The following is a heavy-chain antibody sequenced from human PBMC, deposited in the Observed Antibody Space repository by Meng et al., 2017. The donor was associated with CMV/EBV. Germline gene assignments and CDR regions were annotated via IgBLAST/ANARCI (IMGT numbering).Heavy chain of an antibody. Sequence: EVGGGVLQPSETRSLTCVVYGGSVSGYDCNWIRQPPGKRLELIGEINHSVSTNYNPPLKIRVTISVDTSKNQFSLKLSSVTAADTAVYYCARGDLESYYYSSCYSYANRWGYFDLWGRGTLVTVSS. CDR2: INHSVST. CDR3: ARGDLESYYYSSCYSYANRWGYFDL. V-gene: IGHV4-34*01. CDR1: GGSVSGYD. D-gene: IGHD3-22*01. J-gene: IGHJ2*01.